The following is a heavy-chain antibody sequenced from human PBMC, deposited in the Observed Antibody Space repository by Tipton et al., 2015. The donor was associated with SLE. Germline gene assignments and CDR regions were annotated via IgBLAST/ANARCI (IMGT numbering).Heavy chain of an antibody. V-gene: IGHV3-7*01. Sequence: VQLVQSGGGVVQPGRSLRLSCAASGFTFSSYWMSWVRQAPGKGLERVANIKQDGSEKYYVDSVKGRFTISRDNAKNSLYLQMNSLRAEDTAVYYCARDDHYDFWSGSPDHAFDIWGQGTMVTVSS. D-gene: IGHD3-3*01. CDR1: GFTFSSYW. CDR2: IKQDGSEK. CDR3: ARDDHYDFWSGSPDHAFDI. J-gene: IGHJ3*02.